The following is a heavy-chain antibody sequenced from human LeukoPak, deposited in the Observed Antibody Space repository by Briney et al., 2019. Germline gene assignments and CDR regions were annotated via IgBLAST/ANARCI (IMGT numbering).Heavy chain of an antibody. CDR3: ARDGYNYRRFDY. D-gene: IGHD5-24*01. V-gene: IGHV4-61*02. Sequence: PLETLSLTCTVSGGSISSGSYYWSWIRQPAGKGLEWIGRIYTSGSTNYNPSLKSRVTISVDTSKNQFSLKLSSVTAADTAVYYCARDGYNYRRFDYWGQGTLVTVSS. CDR1: GGSISSGSYY. CDR2: IYTSGST. J-gene: IGHJ4*02.